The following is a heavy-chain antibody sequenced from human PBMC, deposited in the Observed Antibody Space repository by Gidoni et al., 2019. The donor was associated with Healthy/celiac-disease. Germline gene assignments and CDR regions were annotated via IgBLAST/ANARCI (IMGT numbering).Heavy chain of an antibody. Sequence: EVQLVESGGGLVQPGRSLRLSCTAPGFRFGDYAMSGFRQAPGKGLGWVGFSRSKAYGRTTEYAASVKGRFTISRDDSKSIAYLQMNSLKTEDTAVYYCTTSVGATWIDYWGQGTLVTVSS. CDR2: SRSKAYGRTT. D-gene: IGHD1-26*01. J-gene: IGHJ4*02. CDR3: TTSVGATWIDY. CDR1: GFRFGDYA. V-gene: IGHV3-49*03.